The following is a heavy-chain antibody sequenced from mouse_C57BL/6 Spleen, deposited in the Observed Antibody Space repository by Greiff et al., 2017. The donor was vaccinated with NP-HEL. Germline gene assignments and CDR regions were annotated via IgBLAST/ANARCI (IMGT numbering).Heavy chain of an antibody. CDR3: ARSASGWYFDV. Sequence: QVQLQQPGAELVKPGASVKVSCKASGYTFTSYWMHWVKQRPGKGLEWIGRIYPGDGDTNYNGKFKGKATLTADKSSSTAYMQLSSLTSEDSAVYFCARSASGWYFDVWNTGTTVTVSS. V-gene: IGHV1-82*01. J-gene: IGHJ1*03. CDR2: IYPGDGDT. D-gene: IGHD6-1*01. CDR1: GYTFTSYW.